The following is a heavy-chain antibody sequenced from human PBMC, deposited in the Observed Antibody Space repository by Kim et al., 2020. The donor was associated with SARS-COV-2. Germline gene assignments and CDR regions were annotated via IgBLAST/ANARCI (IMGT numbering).Heavy chain of an antibody. CDR3: ARDLTTPEDFDI. J-gene: IGHJ3*02. Sequence: GGSLRLSCAASGFTFSDHYMDWVRQAPGKGLEWVGRTRNKANSYTTEYAASVKGRFTISRDDSKNPLYLQMNSLKTEDTAVYYCARDLTTPEDFDIWGQGTMVTVSS. D-gene: IGHD2-2*01. V-gene: IGHV3-72*01. CDR1: GFTFSDHY. CDR2: TRNKANSYTT.